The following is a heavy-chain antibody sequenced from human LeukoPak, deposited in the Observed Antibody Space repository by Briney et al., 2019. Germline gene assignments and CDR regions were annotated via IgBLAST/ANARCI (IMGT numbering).Heavy chain of an antibody. CDR2: IYYSGST. D-gene: IGHD4-17*01. CDR1: GGSISSSSYY. Sequence: SGTLSLTCTVSGGSISSSSYYWGWLRQPPGKGLEWIGYIYYSGSTYYNPSLQSRVIISVDTSKNQFSLKLTSVTAADTAVYYCARALYSMTTVTTEYWFDYWGQGTLVTVSS. J-gene: IGHJ4*02. V-gene: IGHV4-30-4*08. CDR3: ARALYSMTTVTTEYWFDY.